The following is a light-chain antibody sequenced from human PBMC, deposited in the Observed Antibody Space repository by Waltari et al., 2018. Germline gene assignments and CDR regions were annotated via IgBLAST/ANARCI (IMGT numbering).Light chain of an antibody. Sequence: QAVVTQEPSVTVSPGGTVTLTCGSSTGAVTRIHYPYWFQQKPGQAPRTLVYDTSNKHSWTPARFSGSVVGGKAALTLSGAQPEDEAEYYCLLHYSGPRVFGGGTKVTVL. V-gene: IGLV7-46*01. J-gene: IGLJ2*01. CDR1: TGAVTRIHY. CDR3: LLHYSGPRV. CDR2: DTS.